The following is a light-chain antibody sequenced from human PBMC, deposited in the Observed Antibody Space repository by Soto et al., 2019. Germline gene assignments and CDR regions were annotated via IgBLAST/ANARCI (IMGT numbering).Light chain of an antibody. CDR3: QQYATDPLT. V-gene: IGKV3-15*01. Sequence: EIVMTQSPATLSVSPGERATLSCRASQSVSSNLAWYQQKPGQAPRLLIYGASTRATGIPARFSGSGSGTEFTLTISSLQSEDFAVYYCQQYATDPLTFGGGTKVEIK. CDR1: QSVSSN. J-gene: IGKJ4*01. CDR2: GAS.